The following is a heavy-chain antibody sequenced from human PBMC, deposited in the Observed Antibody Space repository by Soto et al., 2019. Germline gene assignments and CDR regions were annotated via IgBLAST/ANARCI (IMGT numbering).Heavy chain of an antibody. CDR2: INPSGGST. Sequence: GASVKVSCKASGYTFTSYYMHWVRQAPGQGLEWMGIINPSGGSTSYAQKFQGRVTMTRDTSTSTVYMELSSLRSEDTAVYYCASATYRSRTFRYAYYYYYGMDVCGQRTTVTVSS. CDR1: GYTFTSYY. CDR3: ASATYRSRTFRYAYYYYYGMDV. J-gene: IGHJ6*02. V-gene: IGHV1-46*03. D-gene: IGHD2-2*01.